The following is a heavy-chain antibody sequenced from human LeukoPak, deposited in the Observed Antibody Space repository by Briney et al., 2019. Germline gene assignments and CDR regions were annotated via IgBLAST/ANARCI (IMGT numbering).Heavy chain of an antibody. V-gene: IGHV4-59*01. D-gene: IGHD5-24*01. CDR1: GGSISSYY. J-gene: IGHJ6*03. Sequence: SETLSLTCTVSGGSISSYYWSWIRQPPGKGLEWIGCIYYSGSTNYNPSLKSRVTISVDTSKNQFSLKLSSVTAADTAVYYCARVALATDYYYYYMDVWGKGTTVTVSS. CDR2: IYYSGST. CDR3: ARVALATDYYYYYMDV.